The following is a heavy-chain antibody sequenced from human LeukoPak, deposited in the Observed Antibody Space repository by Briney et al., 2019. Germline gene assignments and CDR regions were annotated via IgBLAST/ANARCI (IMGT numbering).Heavy chain of an antibody. CDR2: IKQDGSEK. J-gene: IGHJ4*02. Sequence: GGSLRLSCAASGFTFSSYWMCWVRQAPGKGLEWVANIKQDGSEKYYVDSVKGRFTISRDNAKNSLHLQLNSLRAEDTAVYHCASGARGTREGGDLYSFDYWGQGTLVTVSS. CDR1: GFTFSSYW. D-gene: IGHD4-17*01. V-gene: IGHV3-7*01. CDR3: ASGARGTREGGDLYSFDY.